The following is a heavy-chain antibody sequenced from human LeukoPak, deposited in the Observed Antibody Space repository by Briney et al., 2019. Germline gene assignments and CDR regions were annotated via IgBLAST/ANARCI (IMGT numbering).Heavy chain of an antibody. CDR3: ARGGATPFDY. J-gene: IGHJ4*02. CDR2: IYTSGST. CDR1: GGSISGGTYY. D-gene: IGHD4/OR15-4a*01. Sequence: PSQTLSLTCTVSGGSISGGTYYWSWIRQPAGKGLEWIGRIYTSGSTNYNPSLKSRVTMSVDTSKNQFSLKLSSVTAADTAVYYCARGGATPFDYWGQGTLVTVSS. V-gene: IGHV4-61*02.